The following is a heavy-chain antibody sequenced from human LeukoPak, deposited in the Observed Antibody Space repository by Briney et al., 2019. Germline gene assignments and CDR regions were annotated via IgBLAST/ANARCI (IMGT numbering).Heavy chain of an antibody. J-gene: IGHJ4*02. Sequence: SQTLSLTCTVSGGSISSGSYYWSWIRQPAGKGLEWIGRIYSSGSTNYNPSLKSRVTISVDKSKNQFSLKLSSVTAADTAVYYCAISSGGYFDYWGQGTLVTVSS. CDR1: GGSISSGSYY. CDR2: IYSSGST. D-gene: IGHD3-10*01. V-gene: IGHV4-61*02. CDR3: AISSGGYFDY.